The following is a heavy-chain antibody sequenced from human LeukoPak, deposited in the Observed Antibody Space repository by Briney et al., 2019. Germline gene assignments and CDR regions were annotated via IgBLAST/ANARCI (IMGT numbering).Heavy chain of an antibody. D-gene: IGHD3-10*02. CDR2: SGGGGST. Sequence: GGSLRLSCTASGFTFGDYAMTWVRQAPGKGLEWVSTSGGGGSTYSTDSVKGRFTISRDNSKNTLYLQMNSLRAEDTAVYYCAELGITMIGGVWGKGTTVTISS. CDR1: GFTFGDYA. J-gene: IGHJ6*04. V-gene: IGHV3-23*01. CDR3: AELGITMIGGV.